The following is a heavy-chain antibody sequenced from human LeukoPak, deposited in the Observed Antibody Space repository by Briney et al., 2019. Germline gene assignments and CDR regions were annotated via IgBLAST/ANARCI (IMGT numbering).Heavy chain of an antibody. V-gene: IGHV3-30*03. CDR3: ASGRSYDSSGLDY. D-gene: IGHD3-22*01. CDR2: ISYDGSNK. CDR1: GFTFSSYG. J-gene: IGHJ4*02. Sequence: GGSLRLSCVASGFTFSSYGMHWVRQAPGKGLEWVAVISYDGSNKYYTDSVKGRFTISRDNAKNSLYLQMNSLRAEDTALYYCASGRSYDSSGLDYWGQGTLVTVSS.